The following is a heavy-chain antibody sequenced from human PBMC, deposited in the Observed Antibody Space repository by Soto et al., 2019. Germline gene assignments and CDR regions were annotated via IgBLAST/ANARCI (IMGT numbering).Heavy chain of an antibody. J-gene: IGHJ5*02. V-gene: IGHV1-18*01. CDR2: ISAYNGNT. CDR3: ARNGREVVVVVARFDP. D-gene: IGHD2-15*01. CDR1: GYSFTSYG. Sequence: ASVKVSCKASGYSFTSYGISWVRLAPGQGLEWMGWISAYNGNTNYAQKLQGRVTMTTDTSTSTAYMELRSLRSDDTAVYYCARNGREVVVVVARFDPWGQGTLVTVYS.